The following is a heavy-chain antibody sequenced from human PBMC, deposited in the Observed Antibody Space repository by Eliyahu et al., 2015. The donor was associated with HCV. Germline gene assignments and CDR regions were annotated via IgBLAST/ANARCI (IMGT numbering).Heavy chain of an antibody. V-gene: IGHV3-15*01. Sequence: EVQLVESGXXLVKPGGSLRLSCXASGFIFSHAWMRWVRQVPGKGLEWIGHFKSKRDGGTEDYAAYLKDRFTISRDDTKNETYLQMNNLRIEDTAVYYCTKALGFGSNSIGSWGQGTLVTVSS. D-gene: IGHD3-10*01. CDR2: FKSKRDGGTE. CDR1: GFIFSHAW. CDR3: TKALGFGSNSIGS. J-gene: IGHJ4*02.